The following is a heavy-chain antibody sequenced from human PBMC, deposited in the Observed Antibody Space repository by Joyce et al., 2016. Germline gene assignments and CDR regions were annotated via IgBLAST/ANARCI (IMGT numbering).Heavy chain of an antibody. J-gene: IGHJ6*02. V-gene: IGHV4-61*01. CDR1: GDSFSGTSYY. CDR2: IYKSGTP. D-gene: IGHD3-10*01. CDR3: ATSLPSRVGGFQFFGMDV. Sequence: HLQESGPGLVKPSETLSLTCTISGDSFSGTSYYWSWIRQSPGKGLEWLGFIYKSGTPHYNRFLGGRRSISVGAAKKRFSLRLTSVTSADTAVYYCATSLPSRVGGFQFFGMDVWGQGTTVIVS.